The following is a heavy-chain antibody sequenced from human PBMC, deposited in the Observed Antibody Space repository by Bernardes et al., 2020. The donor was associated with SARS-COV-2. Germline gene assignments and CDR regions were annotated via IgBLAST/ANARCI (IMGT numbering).Heavy chain of an antibody. V-gene: IGHV4-59*08. CDR2: VYFSGTT. CDR1: GVSIGSYY. CDR3: VRQEDGIAAEDPFDP. J-gene: IGHJ5*02. Sequence: SETLSLTCTVSGVSIGSYYWNWIRQSPGKGLEWIGYVYFSGTTKYNPSLKSRVTISADTSKNQFSLKLNSVTAADTAVYYCVRQEDGIAAEDPFDPWVQGTLVTVSS. D-gene: IGHD6-13*01.